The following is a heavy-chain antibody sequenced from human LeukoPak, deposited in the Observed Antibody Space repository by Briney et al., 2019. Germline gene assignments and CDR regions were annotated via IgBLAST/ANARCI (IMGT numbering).Heavy chain of an antibody. V-gene: IGHV3-9*01. J-gene: IGHJ5*02. CDR2: IGWNTASV. CDR1: GFTVSSNY. D-gene: IGHD2-8*02. CDR3: AKIDFGGVA. Sequence: GGSLRLSCAASGFTVSSNYMSWVRQAPGKGLEWVSGIGWNTASVEYADSVKGRFTISRDNAKNSLFLQMNSLRVEDTAFYYCAKIDFGGVAWGQGTLVTVSS.